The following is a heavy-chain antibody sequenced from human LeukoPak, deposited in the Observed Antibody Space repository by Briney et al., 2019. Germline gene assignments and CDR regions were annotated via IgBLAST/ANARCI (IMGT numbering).Heavy chain of an antibody. CDR2: ISAFNGNT. V-gene: IGHV1-18*01. CDR3: ARDCGGDCSPNWFDP. J-gene: IGHJ5*02. D-gene: IGHD2-21*02. Sequence: AAVKVSCKASGYTFTSYGISWVRQAPGQGVEWMGWISAFNGNTNYAQKLQGRVTMTTDTSKSTAYMELRSLRSDDTAVYYWARDCGGDCSPNWFDPWGQGTLVTVSS. CDR1: GYTFTSYG.